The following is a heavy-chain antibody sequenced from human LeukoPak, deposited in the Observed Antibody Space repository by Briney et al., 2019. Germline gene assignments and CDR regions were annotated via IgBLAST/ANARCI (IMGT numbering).Heavy chain of an antibody. J-gene: IGHJ6*02. Sequence: PGGSLRLSCAVSGFTFSSYAMSWVRQAPGKGLEWVSAISGSGGSTYYADSVKGRFTISRDNSKNTLYLQMNSLRAEDTAVYYCAKDPSDYYYYGMDVWGQGTTVTVSS. V-gene: IGHV3-23*01. CDR2: ISGSGGST. CDR1: GFTFSSYA. CDR3: AKDPSDYYYYGMDV.